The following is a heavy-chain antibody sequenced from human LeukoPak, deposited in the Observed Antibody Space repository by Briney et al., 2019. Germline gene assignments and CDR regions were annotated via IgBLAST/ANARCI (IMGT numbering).Heavy chain of an antibody. CDR2: INPHSGGT. V-gene: IGHV1-2*02. Sequence: ASVKVSCKASGYTFSNYYIHWVRQAPGQGLEWMGWINPHSGGTKYAQKFQGRVTMTSDPSISTAYMELSSLTSDDTAVYFCARVFTEDVDATPGWGQGTLVTVSS. D-gene: IGHD2-8*01. J-gene: IGHJ4*02. CDR1: GYTFSNYY. CDR3: ARVFTEDVDATPG.